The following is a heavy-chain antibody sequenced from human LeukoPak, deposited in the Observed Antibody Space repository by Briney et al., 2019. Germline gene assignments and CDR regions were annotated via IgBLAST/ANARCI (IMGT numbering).Heavy chain of an antibody. CDR2: ISSSSSTI. J-gene: IGHJ4*02. V-gene: IGHV3-48*04. Sequence: GGSLRLSCAASGFTFSSYSMNWVRQAPGKGLEWVSLISSSSSTIYYADSVKGRFTISRDNAKNSPYLQMNSLRAEDTAVYYCARDRGGSYSAIDYWGQGTLVTVSS. CDR1: GFTFSSYS. CDR3: ARDRGGSYSAIDY. D-gene: IGHD1-26*01.